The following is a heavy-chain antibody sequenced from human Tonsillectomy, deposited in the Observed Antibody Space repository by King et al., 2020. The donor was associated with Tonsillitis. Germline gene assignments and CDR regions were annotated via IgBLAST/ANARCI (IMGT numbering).Heavy chain of an antibody. Sequence: VQLVESGGGLVKPGGSLRLSCAASGFTFSRYSMNWVRQAPGKGLEWVSSISSSGNFIYYADSVKGRFTISRDNAKHSLNLHMNSLRAEDTAVYYCARDDYLYGDGDCYPAGRASDMWGQGTIVTVSS. D-gene: IGHD2-21*02. V-gene: IGHV3-21*01. CDR1: GFTFSRYS. CDR2: ISSSGNFI. J-gene: IGHJ3*02. CDR3: ARDDYLYGDGDCYPAGRASDM.